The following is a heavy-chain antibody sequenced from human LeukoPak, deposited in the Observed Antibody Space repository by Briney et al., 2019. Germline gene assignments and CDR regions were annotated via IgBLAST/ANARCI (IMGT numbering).Heavy chain of an antibody. D-gene: IGHD6-19*01. CDR2: INPNSGGT. V-gene: IGHV1-2*02. CDR1: GYTFNNYD. CDR3: ARGVSSGWYGA. Sequence: ASVTVSCKTSGYTFNNYDITWVRQAPGQGLEWMGWINPNSGGTNYAQKFQGRVTITRDTSISTAYMELSRLRSDDTAVYYCARGVSSGWYGAWGQGTLVTVSS. J-gene: IGHJ5*02.